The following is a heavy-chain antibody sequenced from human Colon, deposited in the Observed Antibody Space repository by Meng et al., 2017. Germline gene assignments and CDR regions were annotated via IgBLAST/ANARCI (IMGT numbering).Heavy chain of an antibody. Sequence: RRRESGPGLVNPSGTLSLPCAFSGASISGDNWWSWVRQTPGKGLEWLGEIFHSGTSNYNPSLKSRVTISVDKSKNQFSLRLSSVTAADTAVYYCARRNSNNWFDPWGQGILVTVSS. V-gene: IGHV4-4*02. CDR1: GASISGDNW. CDR2: IFHSGTS. J-gene: IGHJ5*02. D-gene: IGHD2/OR15-2a*01. CDR3: ARRNSNNWFDP.